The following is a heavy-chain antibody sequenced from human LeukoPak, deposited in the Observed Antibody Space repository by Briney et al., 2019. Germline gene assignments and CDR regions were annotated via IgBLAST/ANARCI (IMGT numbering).Heavy chain of an antibody. CDR1: GFTFSSYA. D-gene: IGHD6-6*01. J-gene: IGHJ4*02. CDR3: ARLDSSS. V-gene: IGHV3-30*04. Sequence: GGSLRLSCAASGFTFSSYAMHWVRQAPGKGLEWVAVISYDGSNKYYADSVKGRFTISRDNSKNTLYLQMNSLRVEDTAVYYCARLDSSSGGQGTLVTVSS. CDR2: ISYDGSNK.